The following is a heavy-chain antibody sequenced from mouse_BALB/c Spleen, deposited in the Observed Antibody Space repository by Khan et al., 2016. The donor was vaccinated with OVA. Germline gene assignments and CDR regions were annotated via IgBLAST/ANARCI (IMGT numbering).Heavy chain of an antibody. V-gene: IGHV5-4*02. CDR2: ISDGGSYT. CDR3: TRAGYGGCAY. D-gene: IGHD1-1*02. Sequence: EVELVESGGGLVKPGGSLKLSCAASGFTFSDYYMYWVRQTPEKRLEWVATISDGGSYTYYPDRVTGRFTISRDNAKNNLYLKMSSLKSEDAARYYCTRAGYGGCAYWGQGTLVTVSA. CDR1: GFTFSDYY. J-gene: IGHJ3*01.